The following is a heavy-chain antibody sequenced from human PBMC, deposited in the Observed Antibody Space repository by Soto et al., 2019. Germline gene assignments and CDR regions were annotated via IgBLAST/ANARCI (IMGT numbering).Heavy chain of an antibody. V-gene: IGHV1-18*04. Sequence: QVQLVQSGAEVKKPGASVKVSCKASGYTFTSYGISWVRQAPGQGLEWMGWISAYNGNTNYAQKLQGRVTMTTDTSTSTAYMELRSLRSDDTAVYYCERDQHRYSGSYYSPELDYWGQGTLVTVSS. D-gene: IGHD1-26*01. CDR1: GYTFTSYG. CDR3: ERDQHRYSGSYYSPELDY. J-gene: IGHJ4*02. CDR2: ISAYNGNT.